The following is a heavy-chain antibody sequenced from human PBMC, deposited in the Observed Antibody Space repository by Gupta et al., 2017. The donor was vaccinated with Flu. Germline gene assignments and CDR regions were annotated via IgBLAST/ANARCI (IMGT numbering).Heavy chain of an antibody. CDR3: ARNYYPIDF. Sequence: WFRQAPGKCLDCVSYIVGRSSFVYHADSVRGRFTVSRDNARDSLYLQMNSLRVEDTAIYYCARNYYPIDFWGQGTLVTVSS. CDR2: IVGRSSFV. V-gene: IGHV3-11*01. D-gene: IGHD3-10*01. J-gene: IGHJ4*02.